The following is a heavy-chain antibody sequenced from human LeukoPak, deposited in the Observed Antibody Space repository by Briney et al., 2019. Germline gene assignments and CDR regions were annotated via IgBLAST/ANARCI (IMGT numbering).Heavy chain of an antibody. V-gene: IGHV4-39*07. CDR1: GGSISSSSYY. CDR2: IYYSGST. Sequence: SETLSLTCTVSGGSISSSSYYWGWIRQPPGKGLEWIGNIYYSGSTYYNPSLKSRVTISVDRSKNQFSLKLSSVTAADTAVYYCARSMVRGEGAFDIWGQGTMVTVSS. CDR3: ARSMVRGEGAFDI. J-gene: IGHJ3*02. D-gene: IGHD3-10*01.